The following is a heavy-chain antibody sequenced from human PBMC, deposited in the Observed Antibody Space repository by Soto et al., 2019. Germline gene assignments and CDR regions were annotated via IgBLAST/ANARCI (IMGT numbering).Heavy chain of an antibody. V-gene: IGHV1-8*01. D-gene: IGHD6-19*01. CDR1: GYTFTSYD. CDR2: MNHNSGNT. J-gene: IGHJ4*02. Sequence: QVQLVQSGAEVKKPGASVKVSCKASGYTFTSYDINWVRQATGQGLEWMGWMNHNSGNTGYAHKFKGRVTITRNTYISTAYMELSRLRSDDTAVYYCARSVEWLASFDYWGQGTLVTVSS. CDR3: ARSVEWLASFDY.